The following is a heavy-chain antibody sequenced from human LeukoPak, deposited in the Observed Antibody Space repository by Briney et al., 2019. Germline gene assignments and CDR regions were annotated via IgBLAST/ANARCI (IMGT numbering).Heavy chain of an antibody. Sequence: ASVKVSCKASGYTFTSYGISWARQAPGQGLEWMGWISAYNGNTNYAQKLQGRVTMTTDTSTSTAYMELRSLRSDDTAVYYCARDLPYYYDSSGYYRPSLGYWGQGTLVTVSS. CDR3: ARDLPYYYDSSGYYRPSLGY. V-gene: IGHV1-18*01. CDR1: GYTFTSYG. J-gene: IGHJ4*02. D-gene: IGHD3-22*01. CDR2: ISAYNGNT.